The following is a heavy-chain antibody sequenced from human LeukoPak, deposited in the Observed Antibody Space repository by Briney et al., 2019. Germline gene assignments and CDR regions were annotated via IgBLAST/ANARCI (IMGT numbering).Heavy chain of an antibody. V-gene: IGHV1-2*02. J-gene: IGHJ4*02. Sequence: GGSLRLSCAASGFTFSSYGMHWVRQAPGQGLEWMGWINPNSGGTSYAQKFQGRVTMTRDTSISTAYMELSRLRSDDTAVYYCARDYVLYYYDSSGYYGTDYWGQGTLVTVSS. CDR3: ARDYVLYYYDSSGYYGTDY. D-gene: IGHD3-22*01. CDR1: GFTFSSYG. CDR2: INPNSGGT.